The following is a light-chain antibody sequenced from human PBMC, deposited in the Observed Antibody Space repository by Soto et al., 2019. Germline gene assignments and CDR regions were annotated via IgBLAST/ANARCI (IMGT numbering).Light chain of an antibody. CDR3: SSYTSSSTWV. CDR2: EVS. J-gene: IGLJ3*02. V-gene: IGLV2-14*01. Sequence: QSALTQPASVSGSPGQSITISYTGTSSDVGGYNYVSWYQQFPGKAPKVVIYEVSNRPSGVSDRFSGSKSGNTASLAISGLQAEDEADYYCSSYTSSSTWVFGGGTKLTVL. CDR1: SSDVGGYNY.